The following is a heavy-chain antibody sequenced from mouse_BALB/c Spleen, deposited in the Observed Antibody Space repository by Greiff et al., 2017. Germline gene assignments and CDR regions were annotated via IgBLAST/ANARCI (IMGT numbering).Heavy chain of an antibody. J-gene: IGHJ4*01. V-gene: IGHV1-18*01. CDR3: ARSIWLRHAMDY. Sequence: VQLQQSGPELVKPGASVKIPCKASGYTFTDYNMDWVKQSHGKSLEWIGDINPNNGGTIYNQKFKGKATLTVDKSSSTAYMELRSLTSEDTAVYYCARSIWLRHAMDYWGQGTSVTVSS. CDR1: GYTFTDYN. CDR2: INPNNGGT. D-gene: IGHD2-2*01.